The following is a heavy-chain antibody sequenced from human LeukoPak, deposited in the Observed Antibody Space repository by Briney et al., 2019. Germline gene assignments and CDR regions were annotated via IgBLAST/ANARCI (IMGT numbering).Heavy chain of an antibody. J-gene: IGHJ6*02. Sequence: AGGSLRLSCAASGFTFSGSAMHWVRQASGKGLEWVGRIRSKANSYATSYAASVKGRFTISRDDSKNTTYLQMNSLKTEDTAVYYCARPHGGKSRYYYGMDVWGQGTTVTVSS. V-gene: IGHV3-73*01. CDR2: IRSKANSYAT. D-gene: IGHD4-23*01. CDR3: ARPHGGKSRYYYGMDV. CDR1: GFTFSGSA.